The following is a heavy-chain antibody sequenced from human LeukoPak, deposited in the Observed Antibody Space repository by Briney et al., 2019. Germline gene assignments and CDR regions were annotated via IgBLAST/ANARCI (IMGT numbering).Heavy chain of an antibody. D-gene: IGHD6-13*01. CDR1: GYTFTSYA. V-gene: IGHV1-3*01. CDR3: ASPSSWTYYFDY. Sequence: ASVKVSCKASGYTFTSYAMHWVRQAPGQRLEWMGWINAGNGNTKYSQKFQGRVTITRGTSASTAYMELSSLRSEDTAVYYCASPSSWTYYFDYWGQGTLVTVSS. CDR2: INAGNGNT. J-gene: IGHJ4*02.